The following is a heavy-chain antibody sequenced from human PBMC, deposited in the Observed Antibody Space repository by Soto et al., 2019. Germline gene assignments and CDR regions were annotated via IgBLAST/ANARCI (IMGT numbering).Heavy chain of an antibody. D-gene: IGHD1-26*01. CDR2: ISYDGSNK. Sequence: ESGGGVVQPGRSLRLSCAASGFTFRSYGMHWVRQAPGKGLEWVAVISYDGSNKYYADSVKGRFTISRDNSKNTLYLQMNSLRAEDTAVYYCAKGDGGSYLADYWGQGTLVTVSS. V-gene: IGHV3-30*18. CDR1: GFTFRSYG. J-gene: IGHJ4*02. CDR3: AKGDGGSYLADY.